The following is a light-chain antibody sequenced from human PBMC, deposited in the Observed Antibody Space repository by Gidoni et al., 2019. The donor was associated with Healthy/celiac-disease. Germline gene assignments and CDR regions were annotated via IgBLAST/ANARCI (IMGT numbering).Light chain of an antibody. CDR3: QRTYNDPQEYT. CDR1: QRISSY. V-gene: IGKV1-27*01. CDR2: SAS. J-gene: IGKJ2*01. Sequence: QLTKSQSPLSVSVGATVTFTCWVSQRISSYLNWYRQKPGKVPKLLIYSASSLQSGVPSLFGGIGSGTDFTLTISSLQPEDVATYYGQRTYNDPQEYTFGQGTKLEIK.